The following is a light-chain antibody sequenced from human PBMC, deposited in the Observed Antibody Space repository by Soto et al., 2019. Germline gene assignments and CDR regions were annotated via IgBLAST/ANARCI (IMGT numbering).Light chain of an antibody. V-gene: IGKV1-39*01. Sequence: DIQMTQSPSSLSASVGDRVTITCRARQSISSYLNWYHQKPGKAPKLLIYAASSLQSGVPSRFSGSGSGTDFTLTISSLQPEDFATYYCQQSYSTPFVTFGQGTKVEIK. J-gene: IGKJ1*01. CDR1: QSISSY. CDR3: QQSYSTPFVT. CDR2: AAS.